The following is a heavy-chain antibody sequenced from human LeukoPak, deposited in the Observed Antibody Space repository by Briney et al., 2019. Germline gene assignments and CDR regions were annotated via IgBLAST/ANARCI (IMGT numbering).Heavy chain of an antibody. J-gene: IGHJ4*02. D-gene: IGHD1-26*01. Sequence: GGSLRLSCAASGFTFSTYAMHWVRQAPGEGLEWVAVMSYDGSNKYYGDSVKGRFTVSRDNSKNTLFLQMNSLRADDTAVYYCAKDLGRYRNNFFDYWGQGNLVTVSS. CDR2: MSYDGSNK. CDR1: GFTFSTYA. V-gene: IGHV3-30*18. CDR3: AKDLGRYRNNFFDY.